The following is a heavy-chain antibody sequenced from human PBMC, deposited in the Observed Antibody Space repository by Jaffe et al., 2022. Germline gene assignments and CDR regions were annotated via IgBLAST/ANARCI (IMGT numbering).Heavy chain of an antibody. CDR3: ARKRGIAAEAKEYYFDY. CDR1: GGSISSSNW. V-gene: IGHV4-4*02. Sequence: QVQLQESGPGLVKPSGTLSLTCAVSGGSISSSNWWSWIRQPPGKGLEWIGEIYHSGSTNYNPSLKSRVTISVDKSKNQFSLKLSSVTAADTAVYYCARKRGIAAEAKEYYFDYWGQGTLVTVSS. D-gene: IGHD6-13*01. J-gene: IGHJ4*02. CDR2: IYHSGST.